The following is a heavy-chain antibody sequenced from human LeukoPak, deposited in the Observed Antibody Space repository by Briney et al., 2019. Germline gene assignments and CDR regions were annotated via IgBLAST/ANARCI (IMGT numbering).Heavy chain of an antibody. CDR1: GGSISSSSYY. J-gene: IGHJ4*02. CDR2: IYYSGST. V-gene: IGHV4-39*01. Sequence: SETLSLTCTVSGGSISSSSYYWGWIRQPPGKGLEWIGSIYYSGSTYYNPSLKSRVTISVDTSKNQFSLKLSSVTAADTAVYYCARIKSVSDSSGYYYGDYWGQGTPVTVSS. D-gene: IGHD3-22*01. CDR3: ARIKSVSDSSGYYYGDY.